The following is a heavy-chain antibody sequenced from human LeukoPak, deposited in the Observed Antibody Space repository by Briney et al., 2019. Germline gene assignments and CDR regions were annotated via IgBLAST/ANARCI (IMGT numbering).Heavy chain of an antibody. J-gene: IGHJ4*02. CDR1: GGPISTDY. Sequence: SETLSLTCTVSGGPISTDYWTWIRQPPGKGLEWIGYISSSGDTNYNPSLKSRLTFSLDTSENQFSLNLISVTAADTAVYYCARLRYSSGWLQDYWGQGTLVTVSS. CDR3: ARLRYSSGWLQDY. D-gene: IGHD6-19*01. CDR2: ISSSGDT. V-gene: IGHV4-59*08.